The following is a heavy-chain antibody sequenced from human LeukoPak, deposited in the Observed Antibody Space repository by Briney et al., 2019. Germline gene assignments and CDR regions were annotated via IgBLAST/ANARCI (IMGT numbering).Heavy chain of an antibody. CDR3: ARAIVVVPAAIPHMGGDFDY. V-gene: IGHV3-23*01. D-gene: IGHD2-2*01. Sequence: GGSLRLSCAASGFTFTSYAMSWVRQAPGKGLEWVSGITGSGGSTYYADSVKGRFTISRDNSKNTLYLQMNSLRAEDTAVYYCARAIVVVPAAIPHMGGDFDYWGQGTLVTVSS. CDR1: GFTFTSYA. J-gene: IGHJ4*02. CDR2: ITGSGGST.